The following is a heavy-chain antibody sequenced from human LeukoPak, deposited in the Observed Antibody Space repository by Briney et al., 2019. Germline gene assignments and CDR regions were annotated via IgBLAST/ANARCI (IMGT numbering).Heavy chain of an antibody. D-gene: IGHD4-23*01. CDR3: ATITTVVTPDAFDI. J-gene: IGHJ3*02. V-gene: IGHV4-30-2*01. CDR1: GGSISSGGYY. CDR2: IYHSGST. Sequence: SQTLSLTCTVSGGSISSGGYYWSRIRQPPGKGLEWIGYIYHSGSTYYNPSLKSRVTISVDRSKNQFSLKLSSVTAADTAVYYCATITTVVTPDAFDIWGQGTMVTVSS.